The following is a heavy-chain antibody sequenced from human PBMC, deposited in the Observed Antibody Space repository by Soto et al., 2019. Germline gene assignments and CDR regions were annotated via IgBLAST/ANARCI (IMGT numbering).Heavy chain of an antibody. J-gene: IGHJ6*04. CDR1: GHTFTDCY. D-gene: IGHD2-2*02. V-gene: IGHV1-2*02. CDR2: INPNSGGT. CDR3: ARDQWAGGPAAIREYYGMDG. Sequence: ASVKVSCTASGHTFTDCYMHWVRQAPGQGLEWMGWINPNSGGTNYAQKFQGRVTMTRDTSISTVYMELSRLTSDDTALYYCARDQWAGGPAAIREYYGMDGWGKGNTVTV.